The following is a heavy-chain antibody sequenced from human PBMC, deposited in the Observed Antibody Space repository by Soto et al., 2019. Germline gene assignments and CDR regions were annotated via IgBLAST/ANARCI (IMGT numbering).Heavy chain of an antibody. Sequence: GGFLRLSCAASGFTFDDYAMHWVRQAPGKGLEWVSGISWNSGSIGYADSVKGRFTISRDNAKNSLYLQMNSLRAEDTALYYCAKGPPSGYDPTTYFDYWGQGTLVTVS. D-gene: IGHD5-12*01. CDR2: ISWNSGSI. J-gene: IGHJ4*02. CDR1: GFTFDDYA. CDR3: AKGPPSGYDPTTYFDY. V-gene: IGHV3-9*01.